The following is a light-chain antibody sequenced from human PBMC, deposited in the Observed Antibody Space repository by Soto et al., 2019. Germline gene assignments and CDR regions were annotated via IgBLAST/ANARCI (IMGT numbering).Light chain of an antibody. Sequence: QSALTQPRSVSGSPGQSVTISCTGTSSDVGGYNYVSWYQQHPGKAPKLMIYDVSKRPSGVPDRFSGSKSGNTASLTISGLQAEDEADYYCCSYAGVYTYVFGTGTTVTVL. CDR1: SSDVGGYNY. CDR2: DVS. J-gene: IGLJ1*01. V-gene: IGLV2-11*01. CDR3: CSYAGVYTYV.